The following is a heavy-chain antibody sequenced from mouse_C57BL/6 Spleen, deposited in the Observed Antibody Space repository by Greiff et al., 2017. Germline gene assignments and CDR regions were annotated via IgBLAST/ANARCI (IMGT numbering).Heavy chain of an antibody. V-gene: IGHV1-64*01. CDR3: ARSDDGYYDY. J-gene: IGHJ2*01. D-gene: IGHD2-3*01. CDR2: IPPTSGST. Sequence: QVQLQQPGAELVKPGASVKLSCKASGYTFTSYWMHWVKQRPGQGLEWIGMIPPTSGSTNYNEKFKSKATLTVDKSSSTAYMQLSSLTSEDAAVYYCARSDDGYYDYWGQGTTLTVSS. CDR1: GYTFTSYW.